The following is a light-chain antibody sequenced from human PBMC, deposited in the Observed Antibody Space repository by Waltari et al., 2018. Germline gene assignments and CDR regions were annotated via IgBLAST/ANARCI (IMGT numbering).Light chain of an antibody. CDR2: DAL. CDR3: LQRKSWPPVT. CDR1: QSVRFS. V-gene: IGKV3-11*01. Sequence: EIVLTQSPATLSLSPGDRATLSCRASQSVRFSLSWYQQKAGQAPRLVIYDALARATGIPARFIGSGSGTDFNLTISRLEPEDFAVYFCLQRKSWPPVTFGGGTRVEIK. J-gene: IGKJ4*01.